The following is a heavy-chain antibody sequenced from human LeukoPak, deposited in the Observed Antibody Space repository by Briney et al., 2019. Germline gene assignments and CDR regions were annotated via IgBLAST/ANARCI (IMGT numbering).Heavy chain of an antibody. CDR3: ARSGGSYAFDY. Sequence: PGGSLRLSCAASGFTFSSYGMHWVRQAPGKGLEWVAVIWYDGSNKYYADSVKGRFTISRDNSQNTLYLQMNSLRAEDTAVYYCARSGGSYAFDYWGQGTLVTVSS. CDR2: IWYDGSNK. V-gene: IGHV3-33*01. D-gene: IGHD1-26*01. CDR1: GFTFSSYG. J-gene: IGHJ4*02.